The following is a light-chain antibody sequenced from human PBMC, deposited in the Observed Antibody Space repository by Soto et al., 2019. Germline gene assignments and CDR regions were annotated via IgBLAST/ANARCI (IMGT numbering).Light chain of an antibody. CDR3: CSFAHGSTVV. V-gene: IGLV2-23*01. CDR2: EGT. Sequence: QSALTQPASVSGSPGQSITISCTGTSSDVGSYNLVSWHQHYPGKAPKLVIYEGTKRPSGVSIRFSGSKSGNTASLTISGLQTEDEAEYYCCSFAHGSTVVFGGGTKVTVL. J-gene: IGLJ2*01. CDR1: SSDVGSYNL.